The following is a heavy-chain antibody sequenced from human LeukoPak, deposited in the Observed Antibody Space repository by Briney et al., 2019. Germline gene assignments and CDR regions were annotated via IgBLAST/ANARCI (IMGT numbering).Heavy chain of an antibody. CDR3: ARDFQNIATDY. V-gene: IGHV3-7*01. CDR1: GFTFRSYW. Sequence: LGGSLRLSCTVSGFTFRSYWMTWVRQAPGKGLEWVAYIKQDTDERAYVDSVKGRFTISRVNAKNSLYLQMNNLRVDDTAVYYCARDFQNIATDYWGQGTLVTVSS. J-gene: IGHJ4*02. CDR2: IKQDTDER. D-gene: IGHD2/OR15-2a*01.